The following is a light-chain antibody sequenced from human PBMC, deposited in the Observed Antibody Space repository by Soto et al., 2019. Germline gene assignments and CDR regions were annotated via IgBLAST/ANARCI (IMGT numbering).Light chain of an antibody. CDR2: KAS. V-gene: IGKV1-5*03. CDR3: QHCDSYWT. Sequence: DIQMTQSPSTLSASVGDRVTITCRASQSISTSLAWYQQKPGKAPKVLIYKASSLEGGVPSSFSGSGSGTEFTLTISSLQLDDLATYYCQHCDSYWTFGQGTKVEIK. J-gene: IGKJ1*01. CDR1: QSISTS.